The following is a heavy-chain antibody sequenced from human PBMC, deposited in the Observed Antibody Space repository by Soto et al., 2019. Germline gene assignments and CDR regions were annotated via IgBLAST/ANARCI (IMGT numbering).Heavy chain of an antibody. CDR3: ARAINPKADRVVPGY. V-gene: IGHV1-18*01. CDR2: ISAYNGNT. J-gene: IGHJ4*02. D-gene: IGHD5-12*01. CDR1: GYTFTSYG. Sequence: ASVKVSCKASGYTFTSYGISWVRQAPGQGLEWVGWISAYNGNTNYAQKLQGRVTMTTDTSTSTAYMELRSLRSDDTAVYYCARAINPKADRVVPGYWGQGTLVTVSS.